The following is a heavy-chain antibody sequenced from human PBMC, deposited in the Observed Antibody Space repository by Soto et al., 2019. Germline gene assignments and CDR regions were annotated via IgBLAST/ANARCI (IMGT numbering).Heavy chain of an antibody. CDR1: GFTFSSYA. V-gene: IGHV3-30-3*01. D-gene: IGHD3-22*01. CDR2: ISYDGSNK. CDR3: ARDQLYYNDISGRPLNAFDV. J-gene: IGHJ3*01. Sequence: GGSLRLSCAASGFTFSSYAMHWVRQAPGKGLEWVAVISYDGSNKYYADSVEGRFTISRDNAKNSLYLQMNSLRAEDTAVYYCARDQLYYNDISGRPLNAFDVWGQGTMVTVS.